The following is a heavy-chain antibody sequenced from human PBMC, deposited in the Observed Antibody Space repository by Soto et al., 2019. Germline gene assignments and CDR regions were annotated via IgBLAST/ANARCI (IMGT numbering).Heavy chain of an antibody. CDR3: ARFNWYFDR. CDR2: IYYSGST. Sequence: QVQLQESGPGLVKPSETLSLTCTVSGGSISSYYWSWIRQPPGKGLEWIGYIYYSGSTNYNPSLTSRVTISVDTSKNQFSLKLSSVTAADTAVYSCARFNWYFDRWGRGTLVTVSS. J-gene: IGHJ2*01. CDR1: GGSISSYY. V-gene: IGHV4-59*08.